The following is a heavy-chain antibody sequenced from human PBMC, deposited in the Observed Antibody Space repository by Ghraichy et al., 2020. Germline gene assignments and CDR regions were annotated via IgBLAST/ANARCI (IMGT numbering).Heavy chain of an antibody. CDR2: IIPIFGTA. Sequence: SVKVSCKASGGTFSSYAISWVRQAPGQGLEWMGGIIPIFGTANYAQKFQGRVTITADESTSTAYMELSSLRSEDTAVYYCARGSPPSSSWEEDTDYWGQGTLVTVSS. V-gene: IGHV1-69*13. D-gene: IGHD6-13*01. CDR3: ARGSPPSSSWEEDTDY. CDR1: GGTFSSYA. J-gene: IGHJ4*02.